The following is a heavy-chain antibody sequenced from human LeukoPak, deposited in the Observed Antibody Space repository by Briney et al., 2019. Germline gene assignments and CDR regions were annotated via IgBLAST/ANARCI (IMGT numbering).Heavy chain of an antibody. J-gene: IGHJ3*02. D-gene: IGHD6-13*01. V-gene: IGHV3-74*01. CDR1: GFTFSSYW. CDR3: ARERSSSWDDAFDI. Sequence: GGSLRLSCAASGFTFSSYWMHWVRQAPGKGLVWVSRINTDGSSTSYADSVKGRFTISRDNAKNTLYPQMNSLRAEDTAVYYCARERSSSWDDAFDIWGQGTMVTVSS. CDR2: INTDGSST.